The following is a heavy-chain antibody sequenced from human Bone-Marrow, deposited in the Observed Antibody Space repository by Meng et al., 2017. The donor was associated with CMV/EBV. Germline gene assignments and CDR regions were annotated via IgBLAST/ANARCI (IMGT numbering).Heavy chain of an antibody. V-gene: IGHV3-9*01. CDR1: GFTFDDYA. CDR2: ISWNSGSI. CDR3: AIGLELRH. Sequence: SCAASGFTFDDYAMHWVRQAPGKGLEWVSGISWNSGSIGYADSVKGRLTISRDNAKNSLYLQMNSLRAEDTALYYCAIGLELRHWGQGTLVTVSS. D-gene: IGHD1-7*01. J-gene: IGHJ4*02.